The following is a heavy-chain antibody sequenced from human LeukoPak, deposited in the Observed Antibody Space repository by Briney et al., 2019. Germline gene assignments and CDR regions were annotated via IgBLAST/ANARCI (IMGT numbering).Heavy chain of an antibody. CDR1: GGTFSSYA. V-gene: IGHV1-69*05. J-gene: IGHJ5*02. CDR3: ARGSSWYDNWFDP. D-gene: IGHD6-13*01. Sequence: SVKVSCKASGGTFSSYAISWVRQAPGQGLEWMGGIIPIFGTANYAQKFQGRVTITTDESTGTAYMELSSLRSEGTAVYYCARGSSWYDNWFDPWGQGTLVTVSS. CDR2: IIPIFGTA.